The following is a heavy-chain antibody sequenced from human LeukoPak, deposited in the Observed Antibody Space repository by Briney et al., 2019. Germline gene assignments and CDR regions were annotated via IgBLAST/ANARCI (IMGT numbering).Heavy chain of an antibody. V-gene: IGHV3-23*01. Sequence: GGSLRLSCAASGFTFSSYAMTWVRRSPGKGVEWGSAISGCGGSRYYADSVTGRFTIYRDNCNNTMYLQMNKLRAEETAVYFCAKRGVVIRGILVIGYHHEAYHYDYWGQGVLVTVSS. CDR3: AKRGVVIRGILVIGYHHEAYHYDY. CDR1: GFTFSSYA. CDR2: ISGCGGSR. D-gene: IGHD3-10*01. J-gene: IGHJ4*02.